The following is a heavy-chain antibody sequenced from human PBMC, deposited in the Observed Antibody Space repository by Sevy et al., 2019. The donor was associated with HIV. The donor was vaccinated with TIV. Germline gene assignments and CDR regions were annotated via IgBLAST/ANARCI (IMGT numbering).Heavy chain of an antibody. CDR3: ASSPDLFDWLSDDGADDSKY. CDR2: ISSSSSHI. D-gene: IGHD3-9*01. CDR1: GFTFSSYS. J-gene: IGHJ4*02. V-gene: IGHV3-21*01. Sequence: GGCLRLSCAASGFTFSSYSMNWVRQAPGKGLEWVSSISSSSSHIYYADSVKGRFTISRDNAKNSLYLLMNSLRAEDTAVYFCASSPDLFDWLSDDGADDSKYWGQGTLVTVSS.